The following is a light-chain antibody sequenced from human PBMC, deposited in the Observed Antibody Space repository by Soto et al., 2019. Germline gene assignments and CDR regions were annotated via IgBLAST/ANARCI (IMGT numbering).Light chain of an antibody. J-gene: IGLJ2*01. CDR3: SSYTSSSTLV. CDR1: SSNVGSYKL. V-gene: IGLV2-14*02. CDR2: EVS. Sequence: QSALTQPASVSGSPGQSITISCTGTSSNVGSYKLVSWYQQHPGKAPKLMIYEVSNRPSGVSNRFSGSKSGNTASLTISGVQAEDEADYYCSSYTSSSTLVFGGGTKLTVL.